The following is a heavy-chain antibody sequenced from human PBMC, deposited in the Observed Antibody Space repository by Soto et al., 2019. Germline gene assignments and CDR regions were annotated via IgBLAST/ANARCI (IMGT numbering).Heavy chain of an antibody. Sequence: SETLSLTCTFSGFSISSGGYYWSWIRQHPGKGLEWIGYIYYSGSTNYNPSLKSRVTISVDKSKNQFSLKLSSVTAADTAVYYCARDPRRYYDSSGSRYDPWGQGTLVTVSS. CDR3: ARDPRRYYDSSGSRYDP. V-gene: IGHV4-31*03. J-gene: IGHJ5*02. D-gene: IGHD3-22*01. CDR2: IYYSGST. CDR1: GFSISSGGYY.